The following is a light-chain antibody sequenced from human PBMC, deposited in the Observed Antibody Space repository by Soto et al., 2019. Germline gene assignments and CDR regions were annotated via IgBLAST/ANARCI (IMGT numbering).Light chain of an antibody. V-gene: IGKV1-5*03. J-gene: IGKJ1*01. CDR3: QHYNSYSAA. Sequence: DIQMTQSPSTLSGSVGDRVTITCRASQTISSWLAWYQQKPGKAPKLLIYKASTFKSGVPSRFSGSGSGTEFTLTISSRQPDDFATYYCQHYNSYSAAFGQGTKVELK. CDR2: KAS. CDR1: QTISSW.